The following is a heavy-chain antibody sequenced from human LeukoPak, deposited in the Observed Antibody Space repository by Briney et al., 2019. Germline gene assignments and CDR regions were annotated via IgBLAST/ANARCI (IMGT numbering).Heavy chain of an antibody. CDR2: LYSGGGT. V-gene: IGHV3-53*01. Sequence: PGGSLRLSCAVSGFTVSRNYMSWVRQAPGKGLEWVSSLYSGGGTFYAASVRGRFTISRDNSKNTLFLQMDSLRADDTAVYYCARGTSSGYLRVKLDGWGQGTPVIVSS. J-gene: IGHJ4*02. CDR1: GFTVSRNY. CDR3: ARGTSSGYLRVKLDG. D-gene: IGHD5-12*01.